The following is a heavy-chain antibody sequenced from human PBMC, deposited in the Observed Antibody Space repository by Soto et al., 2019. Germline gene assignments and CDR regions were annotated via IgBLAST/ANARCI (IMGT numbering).Heavy chain of an antibody. CDR1: GFTFSIYA. V-gene: IGHV3-23*01. D-gene: IGHD6-13*01. CDR3: AKGGDSSSWKNWFDP. J-gene: IGHJ5*02. CDR2: ISGGGISI. Sequence: EVQLLESGGGLVQPGGSLRLSCAASGFTFSIYAMTWVRQAPGKGLEWVAGISGGGISIYYADSVKGRFTISRDNSKNTLYLQMNSLRAEDTAVYYCAKGGDSSSWKNWFDPWGQGTLVTVSS.